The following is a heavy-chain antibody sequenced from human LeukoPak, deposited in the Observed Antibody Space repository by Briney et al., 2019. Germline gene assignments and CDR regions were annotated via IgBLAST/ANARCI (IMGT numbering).Heavy chain of an antibody. CDR1: GYSFTIYW. CDR3: VRHSLGYSCGSSYDY. CDR2: MNPSDSYT. V-gene: IGHV5-10-1*01. Sequence: GESLKISCKGSGYSFTIYWISWVRQMPGKGLEWMGRMNPSDSYTNYSPSFHGHVTISADKSISTAYLQWSSLKASDTAMYYCVRHSLGYSCGSSYDYWGQGTLVTVSS. J-gene: IGHJ4*02. D-gene: IGHD5-18*01.